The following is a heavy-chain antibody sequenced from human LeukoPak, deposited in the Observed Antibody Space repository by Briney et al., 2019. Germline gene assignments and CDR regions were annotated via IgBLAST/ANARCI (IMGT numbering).Heavy chain of an antibody. CDR3: VRDNYNGYPDY. Sequence: GGSLILSCAASGFHFSSYGMQWVRQAPGKGLEWVAVIWNDGTKKYYEDSVKGRFTISRDDSKNMLHLQMNSLRAEDTAVYYCVRDNYNGYPDYWGQGTRVTVSS. CDR2: IWNDGTKK. CDR1: GFHFSSYG. V-gene: IGHV3-33*01. D-gene: IGHD5-18*01. J-gene: IGHJ4*02.